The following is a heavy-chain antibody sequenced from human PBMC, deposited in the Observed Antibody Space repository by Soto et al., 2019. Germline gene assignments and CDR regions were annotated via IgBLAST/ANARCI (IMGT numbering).Heavy chain of an antibody. V-gene: IGHV4-59*01. D-gene: IGHD2-21*02. CDR3: ARQKVVTLIDS. CDR2: IYYSGST. J-gene: IGHJ5*01. CDR1: GGSLSSYY. Sequence: SETLSLTCTVSGGSLSSYYWSWIRQPPGKGLEWIGYIYYSGSTNYNPSLKSRVTISVDTSKNQFSLKLSSVTAADTAVYYCARQKVVTLIDSWGQGTLVTVSS.